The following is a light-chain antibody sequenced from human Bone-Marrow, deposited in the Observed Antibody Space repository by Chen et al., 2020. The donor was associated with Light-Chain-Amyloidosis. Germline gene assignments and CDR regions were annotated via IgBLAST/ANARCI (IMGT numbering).Light chain of an antibody. Sequence: VPTQPSSGSLAPGQKAKMDWGGNIIGSTSVHWYQQTPGQAPLLVVYDDSDRPSGIPERLSGSNSGNTATLTISRVEAGDEADYYCQVWDRSSDRPVFGGGTKLTVL. J-gene: IGLJ3*02. CDR2: DDS. V-gene: IGLV3-21*02. CDR1: IIGSTS. CDR3: QVWDRSSDRPV.